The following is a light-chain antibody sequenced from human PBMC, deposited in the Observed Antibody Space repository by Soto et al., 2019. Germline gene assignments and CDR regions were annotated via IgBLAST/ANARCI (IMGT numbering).Light chain of an antibody. J-gene: IGKJ5*01. V-gene: IGKV1-5*01. Sequence: DIQMTPSRSTLSSSVGDRFTTTGRAIQSINSWLAWYQQKPGKAPEIMIYDAYNLKNGVPPRFSASGSGTEFTLIIRSLKPDDFATYYCQKYNNYSQSTFGTGPRLEIK. CDR3: QKYNNYSQST. CDR1: QSINSW. CDR2: DAY.